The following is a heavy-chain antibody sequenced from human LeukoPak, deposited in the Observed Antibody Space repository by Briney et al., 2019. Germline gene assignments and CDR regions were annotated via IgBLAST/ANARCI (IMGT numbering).Heavy chain of an antibody. CDR2: IKSKTDGGTT. Sequence: PGGSLRLSCAAPGFTFDDYAMHWVRQAPGKGLEWVGRIKSKTDGGTTDYAAPVKGRFTISRDDSKNTLYLQMNSLKTEDTAVYYCTTDRYRRDYWGQGTLVTVSS. CDR3: TTDRYRRDY. J-gene: IGHJ4*02. V-gene: IGHV3-15*01. CDR1: GFTFDDYA. D-gene: IGHD1-26*01.